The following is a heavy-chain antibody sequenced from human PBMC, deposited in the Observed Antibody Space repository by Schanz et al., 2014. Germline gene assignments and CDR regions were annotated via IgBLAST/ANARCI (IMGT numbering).Heavy chain of an antibody. J-gene: IGHJ4*02. CDR1: GFTFRSYG. V-gene: IGHV3-33*06. CDR2: ISYDGSSK. CDR3: AKYGGGYSYGFVEY. D-gene: IGHD5-18*01. Sequence: QVQLVESGGGVVQPGGSLRLSCAASGFTFRSYGMHWVRQAPGKGLEWVALISYDGSSKNHADSVQGRFTISRDNSKNALYLQMDSLRAEDTAVYYCAKYGGGYSYGFVEYWGQGILVTVSS.